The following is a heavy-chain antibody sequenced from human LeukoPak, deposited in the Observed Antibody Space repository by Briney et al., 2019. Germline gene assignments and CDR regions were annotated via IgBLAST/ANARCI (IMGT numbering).Heavy chain of an antibody. Sequence: GGSLRLSCAASGFTFSSYAMTWVRQAPGKGLEWVSAISGSGGNTYYADSVRGRFSISRDSSKNTVYLQMNSLRAEDTAVYYCARNLNSGSYYHFDYWGQGTLVTVSS. CDR3: ARNLNSGSYYHFDY. D-gene: IGHD1-26*01. J-gene: IGHJ4*02. CDR2: ISGSGGNT. CDR1: GFTFSSYA. V-gene: IGHV3-23*01.